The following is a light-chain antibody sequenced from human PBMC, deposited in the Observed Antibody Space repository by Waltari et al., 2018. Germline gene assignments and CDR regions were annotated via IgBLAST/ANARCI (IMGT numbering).Light chain of an antibody. CDR1: QSVLYSSDNNNY. CDR2: WAS. CDR3: QQYYTTPRT. Sequence: DIVMTQSPDPLTVSVGERVTITCKSSQSVLYSSDNNNYLTWYQQKPGQPPKLLIYWASTRESGVPDRFSGSGSGTDFTLTISSLQAEDVAVYYCQQYYTTPRTFGQGTKVEIK. V-gene: IGKV4-1*01. J-gene: IGKJ1*01.